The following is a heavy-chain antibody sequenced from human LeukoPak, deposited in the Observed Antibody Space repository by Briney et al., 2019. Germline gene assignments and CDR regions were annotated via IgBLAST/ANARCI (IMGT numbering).Heavy chain of an antibody. CDR1: GGSFSGYY. Sequence: SETLSLTCTVYGGSFSGYYWSWIRQPPGKGLEWIGEINHSGSTNYNPSLKSRVTISVDTSKNQFSLKLSSVTAADTAVYYCARHGFGSGFSPMRWFDPWGQGTLVTVSS. V-gene: IGHV4-34*01. J-gene: IGHJ5*02. CDR2: INHSGST. CDR3: ARHGFGSGFSPMRWFDP. D-gene: IGHD3-10*01.